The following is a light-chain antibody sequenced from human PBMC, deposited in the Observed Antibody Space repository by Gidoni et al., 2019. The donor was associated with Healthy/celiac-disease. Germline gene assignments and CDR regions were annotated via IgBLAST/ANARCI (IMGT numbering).Light chain of an antibody. CDR3: QVWDSSSEHVV. J-gene: IGLJ2*01. Sequence: SYVLTQPPSVSVAPGQTARITCGGSNIGSKSVHWYQQKPGQAPVLVVYDSDRPSGIPERFSGSNSGNTATLTISRVEAGDEADYCCQVWDSSSEHVVFGGGTKLTVV. CDR2: DS. V-gene: IGLV3-21*02. CDR1: NIGSKS.